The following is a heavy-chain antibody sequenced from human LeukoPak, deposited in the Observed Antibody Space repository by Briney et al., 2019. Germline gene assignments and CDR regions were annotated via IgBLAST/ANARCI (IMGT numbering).Heavy chain of an antibody. Sequence: PGGSLRLSCVASGFTFSKNWMHWVRQAPGKGLVWVSRIQGDGSNTNYADSVKGRFTISRDNSKNTLYLQMNSLRAEDTAVYYCAGRELRYYYYGMDVWGQGTTVTVSS. CDR1: GFTFSKNW. CDR2: IQGDGSNT. CDR3: AGRELRYYYYGMDV. V-gene: IGHV3-74*01. J-gene: IGHJ6*02. D-gene: IGHD1-26*01.